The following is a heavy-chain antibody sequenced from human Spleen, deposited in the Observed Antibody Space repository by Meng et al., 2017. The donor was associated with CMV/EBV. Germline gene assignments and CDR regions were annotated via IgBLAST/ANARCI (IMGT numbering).Heavy chain of an antibody. J-gene: IGHJ4*02. CDR3: ARERGSSGWYWYADY. V-gene: IGHV3-7*01. CDR2: IKQDGSDK. CDR1: GFTFSSYW. D-gene: IGHD6-19*01. Sequence: GESLKISCAASGFTFSSYWMSWVRQAPGKGLEWVANIKQDGSDKYYVGSVKGRFTISRDNAKNSLYLQMNSLRAEDTAVYYCARERGSSGWYWYADYWGQGTLVTVSS.